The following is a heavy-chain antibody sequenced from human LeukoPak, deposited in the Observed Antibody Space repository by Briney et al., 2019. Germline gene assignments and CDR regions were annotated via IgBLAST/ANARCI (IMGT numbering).Heavy chain of an antibody. CDR2: ISSSSSTI. CDR3: ARGGPQYYYYYYYMDV. Sequence: GGSLSLSCAASGFTFSSYSMNWVRQAPGKGLERVSYISSSSSTIYYADSVKGRFTISRDNAKNSLYLQMNSLRDEDTAVYYCARGGPQYYYYYYYMDVWGKGTTVTVSS. D-gene: IGHD1-26*01. V-gene: IGHV3-48*02. J-gene: IGHJ6*03. CDR1: GFTFSSYS.